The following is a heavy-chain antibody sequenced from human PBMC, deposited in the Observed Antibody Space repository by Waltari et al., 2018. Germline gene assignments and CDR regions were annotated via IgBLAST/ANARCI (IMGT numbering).Heavy chain of an antibody. Sequence: QVQLVQSGAEVKKPGASVKVSCKVSGYTLTELSMHWVRQAPGKGLEWMGGFDPEDGEKSDGQKFQGRVTMTEDTSTDTAYMELSSLRSEDTAVYYCATDLEYSGSYYDWGQGTLVTVSS. CDR1: GYTLTELS. CDR3: ATDLEYSGSYYD. CDR2: FDPEDGEK. D-gene: IGHD1-26*01. V-gene: IGHV1-24*01. J-gene: IGHJ4*02.